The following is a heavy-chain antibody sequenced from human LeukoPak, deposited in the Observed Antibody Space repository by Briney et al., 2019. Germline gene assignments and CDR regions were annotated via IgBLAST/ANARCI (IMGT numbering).Heavy chain of an antibody. CDR3: ARDLRLGGGDYFDY. V-gene: IGHV3-48*03. Sequence: GGSLRLSCAASGFTFSSYEMNWVRQAPGKGLEWVSYISSSGSTIYYADSVKGRFTISRDNAKNSLYLQMNSLRAEDTAVYYCARDLRLGGGDYFDYWGQGTLVTVSS. CDR1: GFTFSSYE. CDR2: ISSSGSTI. D-gene: IGHD3-16*01. J-gene: IGHJ4*02.